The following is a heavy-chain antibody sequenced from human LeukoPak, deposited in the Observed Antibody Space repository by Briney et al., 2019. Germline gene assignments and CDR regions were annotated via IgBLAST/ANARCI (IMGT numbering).Heavy chain of an antibody. CDR1: GFTFGDYA. Sequence: GGSLRLSCTASGFTFGDYAMSWFRQAPGEGLEWVGFIRSKAYGGTTEYAASVKGRFTISRDDSKSIAYLQMNSLKTEDTAVYYCTREILMVRGYFDYWGQGTLVTVSS. CDR3: TREILMVRGYFDY. J-gene: IGHJ4*02. V-gene: IGHV3-49*03. D-gene: IGHD2-8*01. CDR2: IRSKAYGGTT.